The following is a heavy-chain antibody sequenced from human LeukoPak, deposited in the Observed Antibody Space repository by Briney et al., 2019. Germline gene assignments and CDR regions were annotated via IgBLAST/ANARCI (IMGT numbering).Heavy chain of an antibody. CDR3: ARDCSSTSCYISPNYYYGMGV. D-gene: IGHD2-2*02. V-gene: IGHV3-53*05. CDR2: IYSGGST. Sequence: PVGSLRLSCAASGFTVSSNYMSWVRQAPGKGLEWVSVIYSGGSTYYADSVKGRFTISRDNSKNTLYLQMNSLRAEDTAVYYCARDCSSTSCYISPNYYYGMGVWGQGTTVTVSS. CDR1: GFTVSSNY. J-gene: IGHJ6*02.